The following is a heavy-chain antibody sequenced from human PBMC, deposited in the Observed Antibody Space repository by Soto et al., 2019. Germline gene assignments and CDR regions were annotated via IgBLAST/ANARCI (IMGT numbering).Heavy chain of an antibody. Sequence: SETLSLTCAVYSGSFSGYYWSWIRQPPGKGLGWIGEINHSGSANYNPSLESRVTLSVDTSKNQFSLKVSSVTAADTAVYYCATKRNYDILTGYYLHYFDNWGQGTLVTVSS. CDR3: ATKRNYDILTGYYLHYFDN. CDR1: SGSFSGYY. V-gene: IGHV4-34*01. D-gene: IGHD3-9*01. J-gene: IGHJ4*02. CDR2: INHSGSA.